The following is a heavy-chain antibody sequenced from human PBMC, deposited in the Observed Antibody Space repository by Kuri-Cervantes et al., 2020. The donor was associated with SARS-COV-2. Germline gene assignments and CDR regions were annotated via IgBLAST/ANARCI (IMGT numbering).Heavy chain of an antibody. J-gene: IGHJ5*02. CDR3: ARDNWFDP. CDR1: GFTFSSYG. CDR2: IWYDGSNK. V-gene: IGHV3-33*08. Sequence: GGSLRLSCAAAGFTFSSYGMHWVRQAPGKGLEWVAVIWYDGSNKYYADSVKGRFTISRDNSKNTLYPQMNSLRVEDTAVYYCARDNWFDPWGQGTLVTVSS.